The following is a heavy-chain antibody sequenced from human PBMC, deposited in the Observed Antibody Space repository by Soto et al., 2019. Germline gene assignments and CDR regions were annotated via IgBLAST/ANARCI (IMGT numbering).Heavy chain of an antibody. CDR3: AGGGGGLPVY. CDR2: IIPILGIA. V-gene: IGHV1-69*02. CDR1: GGTFSSYT. Sequence: QVQLVQSGAEVKKPGSSVKVSCKASGGTFSSYTISWVRQAPGQGLEWMGRIIPILGIANYAQKFQGRVTITADKSPSTAYRELRSLRSEDTAVYYCAGGGGGLPVYWGQGTLVTVSS. J-gene: IGHJ4*02. D-gene: IGHD3-16*01.